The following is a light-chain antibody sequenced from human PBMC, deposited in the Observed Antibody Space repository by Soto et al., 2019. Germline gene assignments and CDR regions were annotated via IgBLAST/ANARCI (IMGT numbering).Light chain of an antibody. CDR3: QQTYTTREIT. CDR2: GAS. V-gene: IGKV1-5*01. Sequence: DIQMTHSPSTLSGSVGCRVTITCRASQTISSWLAWYQQQPGKAPNLLMYGASYLKSGVPTRFSGSGSGTDFTLTISSLQPEDFAIYYCQQTYTTREITFGQGTRLEIK. CDR1: QTISSW. J-gene: IGKJ5*01.